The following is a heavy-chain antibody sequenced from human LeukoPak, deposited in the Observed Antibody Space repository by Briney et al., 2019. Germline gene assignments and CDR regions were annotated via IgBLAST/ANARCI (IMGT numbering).Heavy chain of an antibody. V-gene: IGHV3-48*04. D-gene: IGHD6-13*01. CDR3: ARGLTPEWLGIAAAVPDY. Sequence: GGSLRLSCTDSGLTFSTNVMSWVRQAPGKGLEWVSYISSSSSTIYYADSVKGRFTISRDNAKNSLYLQMNSLRAEDTAVYYCARGLTPEWLGIAAAVPDYWGQGTLVTVSS. CDR2: ISSSSSTI. J-gene: IGHJ4*02. CDR1: GLTFSTNV.